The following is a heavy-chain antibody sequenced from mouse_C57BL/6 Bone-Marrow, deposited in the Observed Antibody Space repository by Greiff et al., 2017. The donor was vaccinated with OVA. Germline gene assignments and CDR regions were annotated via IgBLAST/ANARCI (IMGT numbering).Heavy chain of an antibody. CDR1: GFNIKDDY. CDR3: TSGSSYPFWYFDV. D-gene: IGHD1-1*01. J-gene: IGHJ1*03. CDR2: IDPENGDT. V-gene: IGHV14-4*01. Sequence: DVQLQESGAELVRPGASVKLSCTASGFNIKDDYMHWVKQRPEPGLEWIGWIDPENGDTEYASKFQGKALITADTSSNTAYLQLSSLTSEDTAVYYCTSGSSYPFWYFDVWGTGTTVTVSA.